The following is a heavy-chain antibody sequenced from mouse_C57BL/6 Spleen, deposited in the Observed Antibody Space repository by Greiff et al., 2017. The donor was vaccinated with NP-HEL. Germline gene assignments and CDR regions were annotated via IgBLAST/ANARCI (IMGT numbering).Heavy chain of an antibody. Sequence: EVHLVESGGGLVKPGGSLKLSCAASGFTFSSYAMSWVRQTPEKRLEWVATISDGGSYTYYPDNVKGRFTISRDNAKNNLYLQMSHLKSEDTAMYYCARDRGETFDYWGQGTTLTVSS. J-gene: IGHJ2*01. CDR3: ARDRGETFDY. CDR1: GFTFSSYA. D-gene: IGHD3-1*01. V-gene: IGHV5-4*01. CDR2: ISDGGSYT.